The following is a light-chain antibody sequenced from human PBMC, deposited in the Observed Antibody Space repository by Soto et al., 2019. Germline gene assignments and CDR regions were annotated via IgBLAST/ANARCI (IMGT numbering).Light chain of an antibody. Sequence: QSVLTQPASVSGSPGQSITISCTGTSSDVGSYNLVSWYQQHPGKAPKLMIYEGSKRPSGVSNRFSGSKSGNTASLTISGLQAEDEAEYYCCSYAGSSTLGVFGGGTKVTVL. CDR1: SSDVGSYNL. CDR3: CSYAGSSTLGV. V-gene: IGLV2-23*01. J-gene: IGLJ2*01. CDR2: EGS.